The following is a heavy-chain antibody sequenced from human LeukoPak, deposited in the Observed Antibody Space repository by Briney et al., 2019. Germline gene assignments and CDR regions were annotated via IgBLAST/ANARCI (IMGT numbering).Heavy chain of an antibody. CDR1: GYTFTGYY. J-gene: IGHJ4*02. V-gene: IGHV1-2*02. CDR2: INPNSGGT. Sequence: GASVKVSCKASGYTFTGYYMHWVRQAPGQGLEWMGWINPNSGGTNYAQKFQGRVTMTRDTSISTAYMELSRLRSDDTAVYYCATFYYYGSGSSNYWGQGTLVAVSS. D-gene: IGHD3-10*01. CDR3: ATFYYYGSGSSNY.